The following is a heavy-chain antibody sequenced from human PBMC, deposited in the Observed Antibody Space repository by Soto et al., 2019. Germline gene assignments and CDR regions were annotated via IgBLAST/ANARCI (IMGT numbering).Heavy chain of an antibody. CDR1: GFTFSSYA. D-gene: IGHD3-9*01. V-gene: IGHV3-23*01. J-gene: IGHJ4*02. Sequence: VQLLESGGDLVQPGGSLRLSCAASGFTFSSYAMNWVRQAPGKGLEWVSTISWSGDDTYYVDSVKGRFTISRDNSKNTLYLQMNSLRAEDSAVYYCARDPSTGSADYWGQGTLVIVSS. CDR2: ISWSGDDT. CDR3: ARDPSTGSADY.